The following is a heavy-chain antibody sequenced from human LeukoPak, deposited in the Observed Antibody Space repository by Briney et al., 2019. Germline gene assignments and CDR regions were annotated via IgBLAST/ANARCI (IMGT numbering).Heavy chain of an antibody. Sequence: ASETLSLTCTDSGGSIGRYYWSWIRQTPGKGLEWVGYIYYGGNIDHNPYLKSRVSISVDTSKNQVSLRLTSVTAADTAVYYCAKGKSIAVALRGWYFDYWGQGTLVTVSS. CDR3: AKGKSIAVALRGWYFDY. CDR2: IYYGGNI. CDR1: GGSIGRYY. V-gene: IGHV4-59*01. J-gene: IGHJ4*02. D-gene: IGHD6-19*01.